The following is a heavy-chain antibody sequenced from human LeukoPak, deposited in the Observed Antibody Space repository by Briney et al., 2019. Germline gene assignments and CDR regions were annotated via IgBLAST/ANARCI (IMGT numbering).Heavy chain of an antibody. V-gene: IGHV4-61*02. CDR3: ARPLEGGSITAIEAFDI. J-gene: IGHJ3*02. D-gene: IGHD3-3*01. CDR1: GDSISSGDYY. CDR2: ISSSGST. Sequence: PSETLSLTCTVSGDSISSGDYYWSWIRQPAGKGLEWIGRISSSGSTNYNPSLKSRVTISVDTSKNQFSLKLSSVTAADTAVYYCARPLEGGSITAIEAFDIWGQGTMVTVSS.